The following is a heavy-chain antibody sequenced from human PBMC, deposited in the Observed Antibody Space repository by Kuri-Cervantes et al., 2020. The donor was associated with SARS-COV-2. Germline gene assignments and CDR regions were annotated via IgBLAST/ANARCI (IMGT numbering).Heavy chain of an antibody. J-gene: IGHJ4*02. CDR2: ISYDITET. CDR3: VKDKPLQGGGSGWYLWGYYFDY. V-gene: IGHV3-30*18. CDR1: GFTFSSYS. Sequence: LSLTCAASGFTFSSYSMNWVRQAPGKGLEWVALISYDITETVYADSVKGRFTISRDNSKNTLYLQMSSLRAEDTAVYYCVKDKPLQGGGSGWYLWGYYFDYWGQGTLVTVSS. D-gene: IGHD6-19*01.